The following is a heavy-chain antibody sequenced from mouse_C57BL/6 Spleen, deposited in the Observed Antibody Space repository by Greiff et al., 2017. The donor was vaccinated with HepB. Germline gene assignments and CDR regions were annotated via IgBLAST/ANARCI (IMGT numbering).Heavy chain of an antibody. CDR2: IDPSDSYT. Sequence: QVQLKQPGAELVRPGTSVKLSCKASGYTFTSYWMHWVKQRPGQGLEWIGVIDPSDSYTNYNQKFKGKATLTVDTSSSTAYMQLSSLTSEDSAVYYCARDYHSWFAYWGQGTLVTVSA. D-gene: IGHD2-4*01. V-gene: IGHV1-59*01. CDR3: ARDYHSWFAY. J-gene: IGHJ3*01. CDR1: GYTFTSYW.